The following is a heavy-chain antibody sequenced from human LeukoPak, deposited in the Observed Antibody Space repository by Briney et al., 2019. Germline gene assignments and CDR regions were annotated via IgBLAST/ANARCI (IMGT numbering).Heavy chain of an antibody. CDR2: INPNSCGT. CDR1: GYTFTGYY. Sequence: ASVKVSCKASGYTFTGYYMHWVRQAAGQGLEWMGWINPNSCGTNYAQKFQGRVTMTRDTSISTAYMELSRLRSDDTAVYYCAKVWFGEELPENDAFDIWGQGTMVTVSS. CDR3: AKVWFGEELPENDAFDI. V-gene: IGHV1-2*02. D-gene: IGHD3-10*01. J-gene: IGHJ3*02.